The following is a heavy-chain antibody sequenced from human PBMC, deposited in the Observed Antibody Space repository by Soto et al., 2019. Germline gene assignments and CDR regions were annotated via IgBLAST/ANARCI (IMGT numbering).Heavy chain of an antibody. D-gene: IGHD3-22*01. V-gene: IGHV3-30-3*01. Sequence: QVQLVESGGGVVQPGGSLRLSCAASGFTFSTSVMHWVRQAPGKGLEWMAIISYGGVNKYYADSVKGRFTISRDISESTLYLQMNSLRTEAAAVDYCAREEFEDGRGHFDYWGQGTLVSVSS. CDR1: GFTFSTSV. CDR3: AREEFEDGRGHFDY. J-gene: IGHJ4*02. CDR2: ISYGGVNK.